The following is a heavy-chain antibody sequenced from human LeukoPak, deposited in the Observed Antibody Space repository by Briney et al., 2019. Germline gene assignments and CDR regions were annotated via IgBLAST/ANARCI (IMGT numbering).Heavy chain of an antibody. J-gene: IGHJ5*02. Sequence: GRSLRLSCAASGFTFDDYTMHWVRQAPGKGLEWVSGITWNSGSIGYADSVRGRFTISRDNAKNSLYLQMNSLRAEDTAVYYCHCGGYGDPRGWFDPWGQGTLVTVSS. CDR2: ITWNSGSI. V-gene: IGHV3-9*01. CDR1: GFTFDDYT. CDR3: HCGGYGDPRGWFDP. D-gene: IGHD4-17*01.